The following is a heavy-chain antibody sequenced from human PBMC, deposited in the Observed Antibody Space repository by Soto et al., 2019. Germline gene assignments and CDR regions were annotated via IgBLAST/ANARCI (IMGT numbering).Heavy chain of an antibody. V-gene: IGHV4-39*01. Sequence: QLQLQESGPGLVKPSETLSLTCTVSGGSISSSSYYWGWIRQPPGKGLEWIGSIYYSGSTYYNPSLKSRVTISVDTSKNQFSLKLSSVTAADTAVYYCASHDCISTSCQLPDWGQGTLVTVSS. D-gene: IGHD2-2*01. CDR3: ASHDCISTSCQLPD. CDR1: GGSISSSSYY. CDR2: IYYSGST. J-gene: IGHJ4*02.